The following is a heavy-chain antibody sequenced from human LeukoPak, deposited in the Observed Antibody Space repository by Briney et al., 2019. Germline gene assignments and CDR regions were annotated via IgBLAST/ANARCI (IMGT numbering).Heavy chain of an antibody. CDR2: ISAYNGNT. V-gene: IGHV1-18*01. CDR3: ARDHSAPPVWGSYRSDAFDI. D-gene: IGHD3-16*02. CDR1: GYTFTSYG. J-gene: IGHJ3*02. Sequence: ASVKVSCKASGYTFTSYGISWVRQAPGQGLEWMGWISAYNGNTNYAQKLQGRVTMTTDTSTSTAYMELRSLRSDDTAVYYCARDHSAPPVWGSYRSDAFDIWGQGTMVTVSS.